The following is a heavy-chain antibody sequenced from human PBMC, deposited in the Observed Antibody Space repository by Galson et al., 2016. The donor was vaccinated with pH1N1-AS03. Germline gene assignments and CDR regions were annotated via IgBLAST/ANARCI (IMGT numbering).Heavy chain of an antibody. CDR3: ARPNGDYAINAFDI. D-gene: IGHD4-17*01. CDR1: GFTFIDYY. Sequence: SLRLSCAASGFTFIDYYMNWIRQAPGKGLEWVSYISPTATTINYADSVKGRFTISRDNAKNSLYLKMSTLRSDDTAVYYCARPNGDYAINAFDIWGQGTTVTVSS. V-gene: IGHV3-11*01. CDR2: ISPTATTI. J-gene: IGHJ3*02.